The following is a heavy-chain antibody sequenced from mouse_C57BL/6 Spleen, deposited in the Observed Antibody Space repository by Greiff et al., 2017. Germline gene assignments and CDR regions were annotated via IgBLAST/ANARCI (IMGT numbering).Heavy chain of an antibody. D-gene: IGHD1-1*01. Sequence: QVQLKQSGAELVRPGTSVKMSCKASGYTFTNYWIGWAKQRPGHGLEWIGDIYPGGGYTNYNEKFKGKATLTADKSSSTAYMQFSSLTSEDSAIYYCARSGTTVVAPYWYFDVWGTGTTGTVSS. CDR2: IYPGGGYT. V-gene: IGHV1-63*01. J-gene: IGHJ1*03. CDR1: GYTFTNYW. CDR3: ARSGTTVVAPYWYFDV.